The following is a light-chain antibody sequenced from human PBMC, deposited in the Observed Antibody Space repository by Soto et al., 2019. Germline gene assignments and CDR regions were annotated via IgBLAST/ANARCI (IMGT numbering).Light chain of an antibody. Sequence: DIQMTQSPSTLSASVGDRVTITCRASQSIKNWLAWYQQKPGEAPKLLIYKASTLESGVPSRFSGSGSGTEFTLTIICLHPDDAATYYCQHYNSYSQFTFGPGTKVDIK. V-gene: IGKV1-5*03. CDR2: KAS. J-gene: IGKJ3*01. CDR1: QSIKNW. CDR3: QHYNSYSQFT.